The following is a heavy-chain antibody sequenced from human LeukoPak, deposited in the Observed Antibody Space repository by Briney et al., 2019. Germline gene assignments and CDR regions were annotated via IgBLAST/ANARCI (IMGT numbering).Heavy chain of an antibody. CDR2: IIPIFGTA. Sequence: SLNLSSKPSVGTFSSYAISWVRQAPGQGLEWMGRIIPIFGTANYAQKFQGRVTITSDKSTSTAYMELSSLRSEDTAVYYCARARIAAAGQGIDYWGQGTLVTVSS. CDR1: VGTFSSYA. CDR3: ARARIAAAGQGIDY. D-gene: IGHD6-13*01. J-gene: IGHJ4*02. V-gene: IGHV1-69*06.